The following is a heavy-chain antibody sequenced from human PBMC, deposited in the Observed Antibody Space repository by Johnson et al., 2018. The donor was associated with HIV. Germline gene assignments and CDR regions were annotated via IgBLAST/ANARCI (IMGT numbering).Heavy chain of an antibody. CDR2: IGTTGDT. J-gene: IGHJ3*02. CDR1: GFTFDNFA. D-gene: IGHD1-26*01. V-gene: IGHV3-13*01. Sequence: EVQLVESGGGVVQPGRSLRLSCAASGFTFDNFAMHWVRQATGKRLEWVSGIGTTGDTFFLDSVKGRFTISRDTAKNSLYLQMNSLRAGDTALYYCARGSYDGDAFDIWGQGTMVTVSS. CDR3: ARGSYDGDAFDI.